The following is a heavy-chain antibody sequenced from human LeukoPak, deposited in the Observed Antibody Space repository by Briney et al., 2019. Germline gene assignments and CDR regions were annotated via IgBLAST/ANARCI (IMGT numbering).Heavy chain of an antibody. Sequence: GALRFSCAASGFTFSNCAMHWVRQAPGKGLEWVALIPYDGSNKYYADSVKGRFTISRDNSKNTLYLQMDNLRAEDTAVYYCARVSTSFYYMDVWGKGTTVTVSS. V-gene: IGHV3-30*04. D-gene: IGHD2-2*01. CDR3: ARVSTSFYYMDV. J-gene: IGHJ6*03. CDR1: GFTFSNCA. CDR2: IPYDGSNK.